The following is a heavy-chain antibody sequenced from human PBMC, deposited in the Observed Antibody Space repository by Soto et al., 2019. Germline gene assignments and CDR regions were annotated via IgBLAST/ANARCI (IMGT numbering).Heavy chain of an antibody. V-gene: IGHV1-18*01. Sequence: GASVKVSCKASDYTFTSYGIIWVRQAPGQGLEWIGWISVYNGNTNYAQKFRGRVTMTTDISTTTAYMEMRSLRSDDTAVYYCARSGRSWNLREFDYWGQGTLVTVSS. CDR1: DYTFTSYG. D-gene: IGHD6-13*01. CDR2: ISVYNGNT. CDR3: ARSGRSWNLREFDY. J-gene: IGHJ4*02.